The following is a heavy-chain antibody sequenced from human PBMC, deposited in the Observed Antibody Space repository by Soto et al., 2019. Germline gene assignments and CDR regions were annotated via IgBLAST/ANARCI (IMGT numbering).Heavy chain of an antibody. CDR1: GFTFSSYW. Sequence: GGSLRLSCAASGFTFSSYWMHWVRQAPGKGLVWVSRINSDGSSTSYADSVKGRFTISRDNAKNTPYLQMNSLRAEDTAVYYCAKPPNYYDSSGYYDYWGQGTLVTVSS. J-gene: IGHJ4*02. CDR3: AKPPNYYDSSGYYDY. D-gene: IGHD3-22*01. V-gene: IGHV3-74*01. CDR2: INSDGSST.